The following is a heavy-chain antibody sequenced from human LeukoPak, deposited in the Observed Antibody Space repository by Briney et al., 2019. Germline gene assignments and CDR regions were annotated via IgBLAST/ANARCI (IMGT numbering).Heavy chain of an antibody. J-gene: IGHJ4*02. CDR1: GGSFSGYY. Sequence: SETLSLTCAVYGGSFSGYYWSWIRQPPGKGLEWIGEINHSGSTNYNPSLKSRVTISVDTSKNQFSLKLSSVTAADTAVYYCARGGLLRYFDWSPPGYFDYWGQGTLVTVSS. CDR3: ARGGLLRYFDWSPPGYFDY. D-gene: IGHD3-9*01. CDR2: INHSGST. V-gene: IGHV4-34*01.